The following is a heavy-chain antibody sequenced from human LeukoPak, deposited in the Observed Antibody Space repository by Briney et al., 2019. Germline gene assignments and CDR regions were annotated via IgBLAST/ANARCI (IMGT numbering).Heavy chain of an antibody. Sequence: PWETLTLTCTVSAGSTSSSSNYWGRIPQPPGQGRVGIGCNYYSGYTYYNPSLKGRVTISVDTSKNQFSLKLSSVTAADTAVYYCARITIFGVVIIPFDYWGQGTLVTVSS. D-gene: IGHD3-3*01. CDR2: NYYSGYT. J-gene: IGHJ4*02. CDR3: ARITIFGVVIIPFDY. V-gene: IGHV4-39*01. CDR1: AGSTSSSSNY.